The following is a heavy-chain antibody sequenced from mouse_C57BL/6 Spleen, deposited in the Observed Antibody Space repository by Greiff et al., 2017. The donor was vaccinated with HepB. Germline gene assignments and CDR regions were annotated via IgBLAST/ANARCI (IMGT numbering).Heavy chain of an antibody. J-gene: IGHJ3*01. D-gene: IGHD1-1*01. CDR1: GYAFSSSW. V-gene: IGHV1-82*01. CDR3: ARGYYGSSSWFAY. Sequence: LMKPGASVKISCKASGYAFSSSWMNWVKQRPGKGLEWIGRIYPGDGDTNYNGKFMGKATLTADKSSSTAYMQLSSLTSEDSAVYFCARGYYGSSSWFAYWGQGTLVTVSA. CDR2: IYPGDGDT.